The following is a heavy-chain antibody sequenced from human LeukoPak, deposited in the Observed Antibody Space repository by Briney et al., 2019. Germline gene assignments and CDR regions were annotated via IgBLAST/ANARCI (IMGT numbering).Heavy chain of an antibody. V-gene: IGHV1-69*04. Sequence: SSVKVSCKASGGTFSSYAISWVRQAPGQGLEWMGRIITILGIANYAQKFQGRVTITADKSTSTAYMELSSLRSDDTTVYYCASGRRLSNFDYGRVGTLVTVPS. J-gene: IGHJ4*02. D-gene: IGHD5-12*01. CDR2: IITILGIA. CDR1: GGTFSSYA. CDR3: ASGRRLSNFDY.